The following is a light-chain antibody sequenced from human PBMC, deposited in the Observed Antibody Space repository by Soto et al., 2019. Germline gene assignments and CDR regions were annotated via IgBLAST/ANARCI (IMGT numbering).Light chain of an antibody. J-gene: IGLJ1*01. CDR3: SSYTSSSLYV. Sequence: ALTQPASVSGSPGQSITISCTGTSSDVGGYNYVSWYQQHPGKAPKLMIYEVSNRPSGVSNRFSGSKSGNTASLTISGLQAEDEADYHCSSYTSSSLYVFGTGTKVTVL. V-gene: IGLV2-14*01. CDR1: SSDVGGYNY. CDR2: EVS.